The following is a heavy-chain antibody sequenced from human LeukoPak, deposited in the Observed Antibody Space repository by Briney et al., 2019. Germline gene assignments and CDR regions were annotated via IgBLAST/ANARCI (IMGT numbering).Heavy chain of an antibody. V-gene: IGHV3-23*01. D-gene: IGHD6-13*01. Sequence: GGSLRLSCAASGFTFSSYAMSWVRQAPGKGLEWVSAISGSGGSTYYADSVKGRFTISRDNSKNTLYLQMNSLRAEDTAVYYCAKDSIRYSSSWYDYWGQGTLVTVSS. CDR3: AKDSIRYSSSWYDY. CDR2: ISGSGGST. J-gene: IGHJ4*02. CDR1: GFTFSSYA.